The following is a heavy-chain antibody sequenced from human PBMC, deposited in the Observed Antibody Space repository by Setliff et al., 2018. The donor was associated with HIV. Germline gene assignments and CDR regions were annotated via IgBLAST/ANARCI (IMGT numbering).Heavy chain of an antibody. Sequence: GASVKVSCKASGYDFSSYSMMWVRQTPGQGLEWLGWISGLTGEVRLAKEFQGRVTLTTSAYTAYMELKSLKAEDIAVYYCARDGYYYDSSGHLAYYFDYWGQGTLVTVSS. V-gene: IGHV1-18*03. J-gene: IGHJ4*02. CDR2: ISGLTGEV. CDR1: GYDFSSYS. CDR3: ARDGYYYDSSGHLAYYFDY. D-gene: IGHD3-22*01.